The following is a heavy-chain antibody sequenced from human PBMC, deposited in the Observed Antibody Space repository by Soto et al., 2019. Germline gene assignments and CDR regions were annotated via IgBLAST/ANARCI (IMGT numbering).Heavy chain of an antibody. D-gene: IGHD3-22*01. J-gene: IGHJ4*02. CDR1: GFTFSNAW. Sequence: GGSLRLSCAASGFTFSNAWMNWFRQAPGKGLEWVGRIKSKTDGGTTDYAAPVKGRFTISRDDSKNTLYLQINSLKTEDTAVYYCTTDPVTMIVVVPSSGWGQGTLVTVSS. V-gene: IGHV3-15*07. CDR3: TTDPVTMIVVVPSSG. CDR2: IKSKTDGGTT.